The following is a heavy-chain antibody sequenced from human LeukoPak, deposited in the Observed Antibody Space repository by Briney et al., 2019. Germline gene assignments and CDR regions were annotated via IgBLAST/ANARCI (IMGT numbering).Heavy chain of an antibody. V-gene: IGHV3-7*03. Sequence: GGYLRPSCAASGFTFSSFWMSWVGPGPGKGLEWVANIKQDGSEKYYVDSVKGRFTISRDNAKNSLYLQMNSLRAEDTAVYYCARVDLATDTAMVPGVNYFDYWGQGTLVTVSS. D-gene: IGHD5-18*01. J-gene: IGHJ4*02. CDR2: IKQDGSEK. CDR1: GFTFSSFW. CDR3: ARVDLATDTAMVPGVNYFDY.